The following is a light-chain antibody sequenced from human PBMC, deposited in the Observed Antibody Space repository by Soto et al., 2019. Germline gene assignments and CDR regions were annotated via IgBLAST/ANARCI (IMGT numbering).Light chain of an antibody. CDR1: QSVSTN. Sequence: EIVLTQSPGTLSLSPGERATLCCRASQSVSTNLAWYQHKPGQAPRLLIYGASSRASGIPDRFRGSGSGTDFTLTISRLEPEDFAVYYCQQYANSHGTFGQGTKGDIK. CDR2: GAS. J-gene: IGKJ1*01. CDR3: QQYANSHGT. V-gene: IGKV3-20*01.